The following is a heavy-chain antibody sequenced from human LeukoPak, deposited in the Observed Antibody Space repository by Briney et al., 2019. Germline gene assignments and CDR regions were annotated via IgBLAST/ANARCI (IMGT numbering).Heavy chain of an antibody. CDR1: GDSVSGSSIT. J-gene: IGHJ4*02. V-gene: IGHV6-1*01. D-gene: IGHD1-26*01. CDR3: AREGSGSYSLDF. Sequence: SQTLSLTCAISGDSVSGSSITWNWIRQSPSRGLEWLGRTYYRSKWYNDYALSVESRMTINRDTSKNQFSLQVNSVTPEDTAVYYCAREGSGSYSLDFWGQGTLVTVSS. CDR2: TYYRSKWYN.